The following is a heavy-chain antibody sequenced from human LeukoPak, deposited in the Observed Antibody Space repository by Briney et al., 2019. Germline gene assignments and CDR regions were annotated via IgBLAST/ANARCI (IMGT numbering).Heavy chain of an antibody. J-gene: IGHJ6*02. V-gene: IGHV4-4*07. Sequence: SETLSLTCTVSGGSISSYYWSWIRQPAGKGLEWIGRIYTSGSTNYNPSLKSRVTMSVDTSKNQFSLKLGSVTAADTAVYYCARDNGVGWELLDYYYGMDVWGQGTTVTVSS. D-gene: IGHD1-26*01. CDR2: IYTSGST. CDR1: GGSISSYY. CDR3: ARDNGVGWELLDYYYGMDV.